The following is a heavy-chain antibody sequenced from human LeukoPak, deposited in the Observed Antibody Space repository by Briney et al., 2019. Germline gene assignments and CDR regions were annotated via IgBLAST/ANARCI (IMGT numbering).Heavy chain of an antibody. V-gene: IGHV4-38-2*02. J-gene: IGHJ5*02. D-gene: IGHD2-15*01. CDR3: ARGVCSGGSCYFGGWSWFDP. Sequence: PSETLSLTCTVSGYSISSGYYWGWIRQPPGKGLEWIGSIYYSGSTYYNPSLKSRVTTSVDTSKNQFSLKLSSVTAADTAVYYCARGVCSGGSCYFGGWSWFDPWGQGTLVTVSS. CDR1: GYSISSGYY. CDR2: IYYSGST.